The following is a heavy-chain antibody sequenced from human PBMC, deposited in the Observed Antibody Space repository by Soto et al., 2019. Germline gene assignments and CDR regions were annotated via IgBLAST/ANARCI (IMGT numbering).Heavy chain of an antibody. CDR1: GFTFSNFN. V-gene: IGHV3-48*01. CDR2: ISSSTTTI. J-gene: IGHJ6*02. Sequence: GGSLRLSCTASGFTFSNFNINWVRQAPGKGLEWISYISSSTTTIFYADSVKGRFTISRDNSKSTLYLQMNSLRAEDTAVYYCGKGRSYYYYYGVDVWGQGTTVTAP. D-gene: IGHD1-26*01. CDR3: GKGRSYYYYYGVDV.